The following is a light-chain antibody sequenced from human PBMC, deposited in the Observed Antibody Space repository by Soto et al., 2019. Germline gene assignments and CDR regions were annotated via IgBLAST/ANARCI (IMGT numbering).Light chain of an antibody. V-gene: IGKV1-5*01. CDR2: DAS. CDR1: QSISSW. J-gene: IGKJ1*01. CDR3: QQYNSYQWT. Sequence: DILMTQSPSTLSASVGDRVTITCRASQSISSWLAWYQQKPGKAPKLLIYDASSLESGVPSRFSGSGSGTEFTLTISSLQPDDFATYYCQQYNSYQWTFGEGTKVEIK.